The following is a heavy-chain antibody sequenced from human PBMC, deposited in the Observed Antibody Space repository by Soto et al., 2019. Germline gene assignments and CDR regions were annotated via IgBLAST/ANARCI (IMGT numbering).Heavy chain of an antibody. J-gene: IGHJ5*02. D-gene: IGHD3-3*01. CDR2: INPSGGST. V-gene: IGHV1-46*01. CDR3: ARGLRGDYDFWSGYYLGGWFDP. Sequence: ASVKVSCKASGYTFTSYYMHWVRQAPGQGLEWMGIINPSGGSTSYAQKFQGRVTMTRDTSTSTAYMELSSLRSEDTAVYYCARGLRGDYDFWSGYYLGGWFDPWGQGTLVTVSS. CDR1: GYTFTSYY.